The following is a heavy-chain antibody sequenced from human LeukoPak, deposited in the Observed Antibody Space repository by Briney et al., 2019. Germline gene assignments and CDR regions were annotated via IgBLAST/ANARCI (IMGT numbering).Heavy chain of an antibody. D-gene: IGHD4-17*01. V-gene: IGHV4-4*07. CDR2: ISASGST. CDR1: GGSINSYY. Sequence: PSETLSLTCTVSGGSINSYYWSWIRQSAGKAPEWIGRISASGSTNYNPSLKSRVAISVDASKKQFSLKLSSVTAADTAVYYCARGYLSPRGTVTRGYYYMDVWGKGTTVTVSS. CDR3: ARGYLSPRGTVTRGYYYMDV. J-gene: IGHJ6*03.